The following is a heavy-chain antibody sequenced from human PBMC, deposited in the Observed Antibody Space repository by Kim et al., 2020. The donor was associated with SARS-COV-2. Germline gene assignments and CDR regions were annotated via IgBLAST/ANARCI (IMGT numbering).Heavy chain of an antibody. CDR3: ARGSTYYDFWSGGVKGPSAEYFQH. CDR2: ISAYNGNT. J-gene: IGHJ1*01. Sequence: ASVKVSCKASGYTFTSYGISWVRQAPGQGLEWMGWISAYNGNTNYAQKLQGRVTMTTDTSTSTAYMELRSLRSDDTAVYYCARGSTYYDFWSGGVKGPSAEYFQHWGQGTLVTVSS. CDR1: GYTFTSYG. V-gene: IGHV1-18*01. D-gene: IGHD3-3*01.